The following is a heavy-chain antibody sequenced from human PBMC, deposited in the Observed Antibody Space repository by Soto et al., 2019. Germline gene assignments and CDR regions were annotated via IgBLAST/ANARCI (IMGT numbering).Heavy chain of an antibody. Sequence: SETLSLTCTVSGGSISSYYWSWIRQPPGKGLEWIGYIYYSGSTNYNPSLKSRVTIPVDTSKNQFSLKLSSVTAADTAVYYCARHRQEYLFDYWGQGTLVTVSS. CDR3: ARHRQEYLFDY. D-gene: IGHD2-2*01. J-gene: IGHJ4*02. V-gene: IGHV4-59*01. CDR1: GGSISSYY. CDR2: IYYSGST.